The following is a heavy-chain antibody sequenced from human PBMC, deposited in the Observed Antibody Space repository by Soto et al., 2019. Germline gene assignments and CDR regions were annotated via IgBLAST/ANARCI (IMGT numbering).Heavy chain of an antibody. CDR3: ANPIPKTGTTFGF. J-gene: IGHJ4*02. V-gene: IGHV3-23*01. D-gene: IGHD1-1*01. CDR1: GFTFSNFA. Sequence: GGSMRLSCVASGFTFSNFAMAWVSQAPGEGLEWVSAISGSGDDTFYADSMKGRFTISRDNSKDTLYLQINSLRAEDTAVYYCANPIPKTGTTFGFWGQGTLVTVSS. CDR2: ISGSGDDT.